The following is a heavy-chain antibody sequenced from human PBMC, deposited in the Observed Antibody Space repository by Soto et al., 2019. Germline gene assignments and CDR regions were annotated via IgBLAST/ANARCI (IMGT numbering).Heavy chain of an antibody. CDR1: GFPFSKYV. Sequence: QVQLVESGGGVVQPGRSLRLSCTASGFPFSKYVMHWVRQAPGKGLEWVAVIWHDGTNERYVDSVKGRCTISRDNSKNTWYLDMNKLRVEDTAVYFWAREGKDTTGYSLDYWGQGTLVTVSS. CDR2: IWHDGTNE. CDR3: AREGKDTTGYSLDY. V-gene: IGHV3-33*01. J-gene: IGHJ4*02. D-gene: IGHD2-15*01.